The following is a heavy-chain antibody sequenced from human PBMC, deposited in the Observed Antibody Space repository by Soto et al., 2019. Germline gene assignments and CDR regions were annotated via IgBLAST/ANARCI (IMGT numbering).Heavy chain of an antibody. J-gene: IGHJ4*02. Sequence: QVQLVQSGAEVKKPGSSVKVSCKASGGTFSSYPISWVRQAPGQGLEWMGRIIPILGIANYAQKFQGRVTITADKSTSTAYMELSSLRSEDTAVYYCARFRSTVLSTISGHFDYWGQGTLVTVSS. CDR1: GGTFSSYP. V-gene: IGHV1-69*02. CDR3: ARFRSTVLSTISGHFDY. D-gene: IGHD5-12*01. CDR2: IIPILGIA.